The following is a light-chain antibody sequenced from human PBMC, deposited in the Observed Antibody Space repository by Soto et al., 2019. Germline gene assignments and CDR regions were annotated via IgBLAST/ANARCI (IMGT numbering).Light chain of an antibody. CDR3: GLSPGSLTWL. J-gene: IGLJ3*02. Sequence: QSALTQPRSVSGSPGQSVTISCTATGSDVGDSSHVSWYQLHPGKAPKLMIYDVNNRPSGVPDRFSGSKSGSTASLTISGLQAEDEAEYYCGLSPGSLTWLFGGGTNLTVL. CDR1: GSDVGDSSH. CDR2: DVN. V-gene: IGLV2-11*01.